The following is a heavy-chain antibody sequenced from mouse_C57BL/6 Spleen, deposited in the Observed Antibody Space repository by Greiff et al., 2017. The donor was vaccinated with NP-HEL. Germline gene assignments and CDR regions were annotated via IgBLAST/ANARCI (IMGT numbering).Heavy chain of an antibody. CDR2: IDPSDSYT. CDR3: ARKRVYQGYAMDY. J-gene: IGHJ4*01. Sequence: VQLQQPGAELVRPGTSVKLSCKASGYTFTSYWMHWVKQRPGQGLEWIGVIDPSDSYTNYNQKFKGKATLTVDTSSSTAYMQLSSLTSEDSAVYYCARKRVYQGYAMDYWGQGTSVTVSS. D-gene: IGHD2-1*01. V-gene: IGHV1-59*01. CDR1: GYTFTSYW.